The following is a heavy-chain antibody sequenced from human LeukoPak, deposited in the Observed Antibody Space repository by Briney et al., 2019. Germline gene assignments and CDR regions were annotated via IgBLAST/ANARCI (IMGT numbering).Heavy chain of an antibody. CDR1: GFTLSSYW. V-gene: IGHV3-74*01. Sequence: GGSLRLSCAASGFTLSSYWMHWVRQAPGKGLVWVSRVNSDGSTTTYADSVKGRFTISGDNAKNTLYLQMNSLRAEDTAVYYCAREVVVSDFWSGHISYFDYWGQGTLVTVSS. CDR3: AREVVVSDFWSGHISYFDY. D-gene: IGHD3-3*01. CDR2: VNSDGSTT. J-gene: IGHJ4*02.